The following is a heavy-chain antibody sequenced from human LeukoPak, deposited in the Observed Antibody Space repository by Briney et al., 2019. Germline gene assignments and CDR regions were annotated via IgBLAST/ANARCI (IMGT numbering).Heavy chain of an antibody. V-gene: IGHV3-74*01. J-gene: IGHJ3*02. D-gene: IGHD2-15*01. CDR3: ARGGYHHGFDI. CDR1: GFTFSSYS. Sequence: GGSLRLSCAASGFTFSSYSMNWVRQAPGKGLVWVSRINSDGSDTIYADSVKGRFTISRDNAKSTVYLQMNSLKAEDTAVYYCARGGYHHGFDIWGQGTMVTVSS. CDR2: INSDGSDT.